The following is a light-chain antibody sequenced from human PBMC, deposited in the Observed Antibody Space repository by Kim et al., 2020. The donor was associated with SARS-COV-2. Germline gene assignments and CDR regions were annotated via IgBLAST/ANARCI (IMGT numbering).Light chain of an antibody. J-gene: IGKJ2*01. V-gene: IGKV3-20*01. CDR3: QQHGSSPPWT. Sequence: SPGERATLSCRASKRVSNNYLAWYQQKPGQAPRLVVYGTSSRATGIPDRFSGSGSGTDFTLSIQRLEPEDSAVYFCQQHGSSPPWTFGQGTKLEI. CDR2: GTS. CDR1: KRVSNNY.